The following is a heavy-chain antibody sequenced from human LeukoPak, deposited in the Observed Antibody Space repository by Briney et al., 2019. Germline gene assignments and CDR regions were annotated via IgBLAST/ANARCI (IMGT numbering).Heavy chain of an antibody. D-gene: IGHD2-2*01. Sequence: PGGSLRLSCEGSAFIFSGHWMNWVRQTPGKGLEWVASIKEDGSERQYVDSVKGRFSISRDNTKGSLFLQLNSLRAEDTAVYYCARAVVPTAISAYYFDYWAREPWSPSPQ. J-gene: IGHJ4*02. V-gene: IGHV3-7*03. CDR3: ARAVVPTAISAYYFDY. CDR1: AFIFSGHW. CDR2: IKEDGSER.